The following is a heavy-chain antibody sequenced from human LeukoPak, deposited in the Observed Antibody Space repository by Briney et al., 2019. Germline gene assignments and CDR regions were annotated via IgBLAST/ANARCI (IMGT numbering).Heavy chain of an antibody. CDR3: ARASSSWYLVDY. J-gene: IGHJ4*02. V-gene: IGHV3-33*01. Sequence: GSLRLSCAASGFTFSNYGMHWVRPAPGKGLEWVAVIWYDGSNKYFIDSVKGRFTISRDNSKNTLYLQMNSLRGEDTAVYYCARASSSWYLVDYWGQGTLVTVSS. CDR2: IWYDGSNK. D-gene: IGHD6-13*01. CDR1: GFTFSNYG.